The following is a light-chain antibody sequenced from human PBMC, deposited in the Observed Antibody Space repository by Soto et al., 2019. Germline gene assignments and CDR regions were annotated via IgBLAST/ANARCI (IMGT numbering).Light chain of an antibody. J-gene: IGKJ1*01. CDR1: QSLLYSDGNTY. Sequence: DVVMTQSPLSLPVTLGQPASISCRSSQSLLYSDGNTYLSWFQQRPGQSPRRLIYKVSDRDSGVPDRFSGSGSSTDFTLKISRVEAEDVGVYYCLQGSHWPRTFGQGTKVDIK. V-gene: IGKV2-30*01. CDR2: KVS. CDR3: LQGSHWPRT.